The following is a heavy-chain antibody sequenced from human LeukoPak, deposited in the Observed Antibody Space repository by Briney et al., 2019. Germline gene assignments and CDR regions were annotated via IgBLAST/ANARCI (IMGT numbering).Heavy chain of an antibody. CDR3: ARDALGYYYYMDV. CDR2: IYYSGST. V-gene: IGHV4-59*01. J-gene: IGHJ6*03. Sequence: SETLSLTCAVYGGSFSGYYWSWIRQPPGKGLEWIGYIYYSGSTNSNPSLKSRVTISLDTSKNQFSLNLTSVTAADTAVYYCARDALGYYYYMDVWGKGTTVTVSS. CDR1: GGSFSGYY.